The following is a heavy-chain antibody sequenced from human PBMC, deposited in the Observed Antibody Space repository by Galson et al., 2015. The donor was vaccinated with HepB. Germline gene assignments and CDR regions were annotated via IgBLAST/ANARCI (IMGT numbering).Heavy chain of an antibody. V-gene: IGHV4-59*01. CDR1: GGSISSYY. CDR3: ARALSPLDYYDSSGFGI. D-gene: IGHD3-22*01. Sequence: SETLSLTCTVSGGSISSYYWSWIRQPPGKGLEWIGYIYYSGSTNYNPSLKSRVTISVDTSKNQFSLKLSSVTAADTAVYYCARALSPLDYYDSSGFGIWGQGTMVTVSS. J-gene: IGHJ3*02. CDR2: IYYSGST.